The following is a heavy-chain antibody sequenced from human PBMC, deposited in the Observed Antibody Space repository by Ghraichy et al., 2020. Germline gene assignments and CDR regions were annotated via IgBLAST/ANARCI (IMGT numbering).Heavy chain of an antibody. CDR2: IYYSGST. CDR3: ARVSLLSNDSSGYSPPYVDY. D-gene: IGHD3-22*01. J-gene: IGHJ4*02. Sequence: SETLSLTCTVSGGSISSGGYYWSWIRQHPGKGLEWIGYIYYSGSTYYNPSLKSRVTISVDTSKNQFSLKLSSVTAADTSVYYCARVSLLSNDSSGYSPPYVDYWGQGTLVTVSS. V-gene: IGHV4-31*03. CDR1: GGSISSGGYY.